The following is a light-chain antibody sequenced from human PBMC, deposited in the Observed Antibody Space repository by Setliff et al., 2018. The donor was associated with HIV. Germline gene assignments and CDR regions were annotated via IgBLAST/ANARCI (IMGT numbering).Light chain of an antibody. V-gene: IGLV2-14*01. Sequence: QSALTQPASVSGSPGQSITISCTGTSTDIGGYNFVSWYQQHPGKAPKVMIYGVNNRPSGVSCRFSGFKSGNTASLTISGLQAEDEADYYCGSYSSISTRMFGTGTKVTVL. CDR1: STDIGGYNF. J-gene: IGLJ1*01. CDR3: GSYSSISTRM. CDR2: GVN.